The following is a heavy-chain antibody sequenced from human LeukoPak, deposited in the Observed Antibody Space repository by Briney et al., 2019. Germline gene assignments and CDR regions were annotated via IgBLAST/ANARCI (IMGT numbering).Heavy chain of an antibody. Sequence: SGGSLRLSCAASGFTFSGSAMHWVRQASGKGLEWIGRIKSKANNYATTYAASVKGRFTISRDDSKNTAYLQMNSLKTEDTAIYYCTRQRMEVWPSWFDPWGQGTLVTVSS. CDR2: IKSKANNYAT. CDR3: TRQRMEVWPSWFDP. D-gene: IGHD2-8*01. CDR1: GFTFSGSA. J-gene: IGHJ5*02. V-gene: IGHV3-73*01.